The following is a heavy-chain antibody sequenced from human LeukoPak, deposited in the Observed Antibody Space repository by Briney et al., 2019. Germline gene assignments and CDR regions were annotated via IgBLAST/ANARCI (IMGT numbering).Heavy chain of an antibody. D-gene: IGHD2-15*01. V-gene: IGHV3-21*01. Sequence: SGGSLRLPCAASGFTFSSYSMNWVRQAPGKGLEWVSSISSSSSYIYYADSVKGRFTISRDNAKNSLYLQMNSLRAEDTAVYYCARDDGYCSGGSCYLRNYFDYWGQGTLVTVSS. CDR3: ARDDGYCSGGSCYLRNYFDY. CDR2: ISSSSSYI. CDR1: GFTFSSYS. J-gene: IGHJ4*02.